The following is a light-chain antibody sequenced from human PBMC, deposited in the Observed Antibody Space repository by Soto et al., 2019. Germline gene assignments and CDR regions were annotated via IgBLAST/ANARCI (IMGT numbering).Light chain of an antibody. V-gene: IGKV3-20*01. J-gene: IGKJ1*01. CDR2: GAS. CDR3: QQYGSSLWT. Sequence: EVMMRQSPASLSASPGERVTLSCRASQNIRSSLAWYRQKPGQAPRLLIYGASSRATGIPDRFSGSGSGTDFTLTISRLEPEDFAVYYCQQYGSSLWTFGQGTKVDIK. CDR1: QNIRSS.